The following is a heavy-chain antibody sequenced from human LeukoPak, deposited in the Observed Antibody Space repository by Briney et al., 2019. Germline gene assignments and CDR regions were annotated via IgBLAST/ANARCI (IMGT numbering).Heavy chain of an antibody. D-gene: IGHD2-2*01. CDR2: IYPGDSDT. CDR3: ARQVGYCSSTSCFPYYYYMDV. Sequence: GESLKVSCKGSGYSFTSYWIGWVRQMPGKGLGWMGIIYPGDSDTRYSPSFQGQVTISADKSISTAYLQWSSLKASDTAMYYCARQVGYCSSTSCFPYYYYMDVWGKGTTVTVSS. J-gene: IGHJ6*03. CDR1: GYSFTSYW. V-gene: IGHV5-51*01.